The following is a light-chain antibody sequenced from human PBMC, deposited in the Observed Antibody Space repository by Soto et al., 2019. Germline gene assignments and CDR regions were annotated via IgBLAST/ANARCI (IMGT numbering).Light chain of an antibody. J-gene: IGKJ4*01. CDR3: QHQRNSPVT. CDR1: QSVNSN. V-gene: IGKV3-15*01. Sequence: EIVMTQSPVTLSVSPGERATLSCRASQSVNSNLAWYQQKPGQAPRLLIYAASTGATGIPARFSGSGSGSDFTLTISSLQSEDFAVYYCQHQRNSPVTFGGGTKVEIK. CDR2: AAS.